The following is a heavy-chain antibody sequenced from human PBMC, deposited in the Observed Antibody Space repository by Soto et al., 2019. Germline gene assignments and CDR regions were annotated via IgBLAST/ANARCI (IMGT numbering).Heavy chain of an antibody. J-gene: IGHJ4*02. CDR1: GGSISNYY. D-gene: IGHD6-13*01. CDR3: ARHGPIAAAGTVFDY. CDR2: IYYSGNT. V-gene: IGHV4-59*08. Sequence: SETLSLTCTVSGGSISNYYWSWIRQPPGKGLEWIGYIYYSGNTRYNPYLKSRITITVDTSKNQFSLKLCSVTAADSAVFYCARHGPIAAAGTVFDYWGQGTLVTVSS.